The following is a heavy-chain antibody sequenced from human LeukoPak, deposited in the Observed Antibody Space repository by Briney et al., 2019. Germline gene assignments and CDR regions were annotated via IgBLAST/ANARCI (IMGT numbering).Heavy chain of an antibody. CDR3: ARVVPAAIFDY. V-gene: IGHV4-30-4*01. D-gene: IGHD2-2*01. CDR1: GGSISSGDYY. J-gene: IGHJ4*02. Sequence: SQTLSLTCTVSGGSISSGDYYWSWIRQPPGKGLEWIGYIYYSGSTYYNPSLKSRVTISVDTSKNQFSPKLSSVTAADTAVYYCARVVPAAIFDYWGQGTLVTVSS. CDR2: IYYSGST.